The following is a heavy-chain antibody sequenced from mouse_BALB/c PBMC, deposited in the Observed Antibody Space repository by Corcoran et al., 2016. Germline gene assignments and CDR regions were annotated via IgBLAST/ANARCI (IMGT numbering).Heavy chain of an antibody. CDR3: ARVTHYFDY. D-gene: IGHD2-13*01. Sequence: QIQLVQSGPELKKPGETVKISCKASGYTFTNYGMNWVKQAPGKGLKWMGWINTYTGEPTYADDFKGRFAFSLETSASTSYLQINNLKNEDTATYFCARVTHYFDYWGQGTTLTVSS. CDR1: GYTFTNYG. J-gene: IGHJ2*01. CDR2: INTYTGEP. V-gene: IGHV9-3-1*01.